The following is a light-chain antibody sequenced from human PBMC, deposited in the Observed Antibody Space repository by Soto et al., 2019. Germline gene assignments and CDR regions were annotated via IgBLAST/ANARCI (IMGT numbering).Light chain of an antibody. CDR1: QSIGSW. CDR3: QQYDSTPWT. V-gene: IGKV1-5*01. CDR2: DAS. J-gene: IGKJ1*01. Sequence: DIQMTQSLSTLSAFVGDRVTITCRASQSIGSWLAWYQQKPGKAPKLLIYDASSLESGVPSRFSATESGTDFTLTISSLEPEDFAVYFCQQYDSTPWTFGQGTKVDIK.